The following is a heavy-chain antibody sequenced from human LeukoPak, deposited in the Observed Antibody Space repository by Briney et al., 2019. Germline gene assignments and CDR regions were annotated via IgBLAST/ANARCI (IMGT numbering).Heavy chain of an antibody. J-gene: IGHJ4*02. CDR2: ISSDGGYI. D-gene: IGHD2-2*01. CDR3: ARGNAPLPFDY. V-gene: IGHV3-21*01. CDR1: GFIFSTYS. Sequence: GGSLRLSCAESGFIFSTYSMEWVRQAPGKGLEWVSSISSDGGYIYYADSVKGRFTVSRDNAKDSLYLQMNSLRAEDTAVYYCARGNAPLPFDYWGQGTLVTVSS.